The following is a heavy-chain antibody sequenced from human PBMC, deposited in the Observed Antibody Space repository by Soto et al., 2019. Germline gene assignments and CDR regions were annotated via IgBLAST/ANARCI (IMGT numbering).Heavy chain of an antibody. V-gene: IGHV3-23*01. CDR3: AIRGATTDY. J-gene: IGHJ4*02. D-gene: IGHD1-26*01. CDR1: GFSFSNYA. Sequence: PGGSMRLSCAACGFSFSNYAISWVRQAPGKGLAWVSAISGSGGSTYYADSVNGRFTISRDNSKNTLYLQMNNLRAEDTAVYYCAIRGATTDYWGQGTLVTVSS. CDR2: ISGSGGST.